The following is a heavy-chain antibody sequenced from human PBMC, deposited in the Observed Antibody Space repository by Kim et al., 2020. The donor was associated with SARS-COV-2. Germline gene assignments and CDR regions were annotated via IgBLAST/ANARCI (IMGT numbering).Heavy chain of an antibody. CDR3: ARVFVVVPAANRYYYYGMDV. CDR1: GFTFSSYW. V-gene: IGHV3-7*03. J-gene: IGHJ6*02. Sequence: GGSLRLSCAASGFTFSSYWMSWVRQAPGKGLEWVANIKQDGSEKYYVDSVKGRFTISRDNAKNSLYLQMNSLRAEDTAVYYCARVFVVVPAANRYYYYGMDVWGQGTTVTVSS. CDR2: IKQDGSEK. D-gene: IGHD2-2*01.